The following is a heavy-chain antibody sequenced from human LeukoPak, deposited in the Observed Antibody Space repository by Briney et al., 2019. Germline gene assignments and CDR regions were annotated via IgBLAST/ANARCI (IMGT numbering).Heavy chain of an antibody. V-gene: IGHV3-7*01. CDR2: IKQDGSEH. CDR1: GFPFSDYW. J-gene: IGHJ4*02. Sequence: GGSLRPSCAASGFPFSDYWMDWVRQAPGKGMEWVANIKQDGSEHYYADSVKGRFTISRDNAKNSLYLEMNSLRAEDTAVYYCSRSLDYWGQGALVTVSS. CDR3: SRSLDY.